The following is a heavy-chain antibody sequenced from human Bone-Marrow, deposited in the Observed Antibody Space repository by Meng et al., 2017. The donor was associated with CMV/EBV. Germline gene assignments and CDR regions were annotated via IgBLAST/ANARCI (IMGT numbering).Heavy chain of an antibody. V-gene: IGHV4-30-4*08. Sequence: SETLSLTCTVSGGSISSGDYYWSWIRQPPGKGLEWIGYIYYNGSTYYNPSLKSRVTISVDTSKNQFSLKLSSVTAADTAVYYCAKITTGYYYGMDVWGQGTLVTVSS. J-gene: IGHJ6*02. D-gene: IGHD4-17*01. CDR2: IYYNGST. CDR3: AKITTGYYYGMDV. CDR1: GGSISSGDYY.